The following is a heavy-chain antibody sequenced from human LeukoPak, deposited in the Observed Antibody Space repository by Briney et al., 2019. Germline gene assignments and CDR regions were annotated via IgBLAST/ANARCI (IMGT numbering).Heavy chain of an antibody. CDR1: GYTFTSYD. CDR2: MNPNSGNT. Sequence: ASVKVSCKASGYTFTSYDINWVRQATGQGLEWMGWMNPNSGNTGYAQKFQGRLTMTRNTSISTAYMELSSLSSEDTAMYYCARGFRNDSSGRKFDYWGQGALVTVSS. D-gene: IGHD3-22*01. V-gene: IGHV1-8*01. CDR3: ARGFRNDSSGRKFDY. J-gene: IGHJ4*02.